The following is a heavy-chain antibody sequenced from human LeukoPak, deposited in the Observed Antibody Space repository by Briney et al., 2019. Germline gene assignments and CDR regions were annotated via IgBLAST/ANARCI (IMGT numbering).Heavy chain of an antibody. CDR1: GGSISSYY. CDR2: IYYSGST. Sequence: SETLSLTCTVSGGSISSYYWSWIRQPPGKGLEWIGYIYYSGSTYYNPSLKSRVTISVDTSKNQFSLKLSSVTAADTAVYYCARDSRVVPVDYYYYMDVWGKGTTVTVSS. V-gene: IGHV4-59*12. CDR3: ARDSRVVPVDYYYYMDV. J-gene: IGHJ6*03. D-gene: IGHD2-2*01.